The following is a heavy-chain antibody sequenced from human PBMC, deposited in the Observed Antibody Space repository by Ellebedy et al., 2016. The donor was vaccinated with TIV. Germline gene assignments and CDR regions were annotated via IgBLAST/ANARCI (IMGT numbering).Heavy chain of an antibody. J-gene: IGHJ4*02. D-gene: IGHD3-22*01. Sequence: GESLKISXKGSGYSFTSYWIGWVRQAPGQGLEWMGWISAYNGNTNYAQKLQGRVTMTTDTSTSTAYMELRSLRSDDTAVYYCARAELVYYYDSSGLHYWGQGTLVTVSS. V-gene: IGHV1-18*04. CDR2: ISAYNGNT. CDR1: GYSFTSYW. CDR3: ARAELVYYYDSSGLHY.